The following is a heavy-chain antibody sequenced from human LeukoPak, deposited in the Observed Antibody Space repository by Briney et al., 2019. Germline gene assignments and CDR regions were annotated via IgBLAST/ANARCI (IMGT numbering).Heavy chain of an antibody. Sequence: GGSLRLSCAASGFTFSDYWMNWVRQAPGKGLEWVANMKEDGSEKYCVDCVKGRFTISRDNAKNSLYLQVNSLRVEDTAVYYCARGPNYGSRSDYFDYWGQGTLVTVSS. V-gene: IGHV3-7*03. CDR2: MKEDGSEK. D-gene: IGHD3-10*01. CDR1: GFTFSDYW. CDR3: ARGPNYGSRSDYFDY. J-gene: IGHJ4*02.